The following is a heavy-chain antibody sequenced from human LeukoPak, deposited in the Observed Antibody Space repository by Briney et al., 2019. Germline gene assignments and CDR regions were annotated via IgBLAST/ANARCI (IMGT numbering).Heavy chain of an antibody. CDR2: IYTSGST. D-gene: IGHD3-22*01. J-gene: IGHJ4*02. Sequence: PSETLSLTCTVSGGSISSYYWSWIRQPAGKGLEWIGRIYTSGSTNYNPSLKSRVTMSVDTSKNQFSLKLSPVTAADTAVYYCARGPYYYDSSGSFDYWGQGTLVTVSS. V-gene: IGHV4-4*07. CDR3: ARGPYYYDSSGSFDY. CDR1: GGSISSYY.